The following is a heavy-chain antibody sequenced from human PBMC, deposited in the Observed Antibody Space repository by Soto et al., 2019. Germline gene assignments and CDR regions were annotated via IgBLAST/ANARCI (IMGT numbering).Heavy chain of an antibody. Sequence: SETLSLTCTVFGGSISSYYWSWIRQPPGKGLEWIGYNYYSGSTNYNPSLKSRVTISVDTSKNQFSLKLSSVTAADTAVYYCARAYYDFWSGYLNWFDHWGQGTLVTVSS. J-gene: IGHJ5*02. CDR2: NYYSGST. CDR3: ARAYYDFWSGYLNWFDH. V-gene: IGHV4-59*01. CDR1: GGSISSYY. D-gene: IGHD3-3*01.